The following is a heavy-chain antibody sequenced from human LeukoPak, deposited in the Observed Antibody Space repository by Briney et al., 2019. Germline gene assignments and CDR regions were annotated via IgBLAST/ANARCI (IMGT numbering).Heavy chain of an antibody. CDR2: IYYSGST. CDR1: GGSISSYY. Sequence: SETLSLTCTVSGGSISSYYWSWIRQPPGEGQEWIGYIYYSGSTDYNPSLKSRVPISVDTSRNQFSLKLSSVTAADTAVYYCARSREWELRLYYYYMDVWGKGTTVTVSS. CDR3: ARSREWELRLYYYYMDV. J-gene: IGHJ6*03. V-gene: IGHV4-59*01. D-gene: IGHD1-26*01.